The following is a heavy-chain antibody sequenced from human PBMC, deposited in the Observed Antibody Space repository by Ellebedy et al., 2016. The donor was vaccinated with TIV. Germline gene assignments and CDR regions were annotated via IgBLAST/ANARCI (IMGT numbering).Heavy chain of an antibody. J-gene: IGHJ5*02. V-gene: IGHV1-69*13. Sequence: AASVKVSCKASGYTFTNYYMNWVRQAPGQGLEWMGGIIPAFGPTNYAQTFHGRVTIPADDSSSTAFMEVRSLRSDDTGVYYCARDMRRVIFGAETWFDLWGQGTLVAVSS. CDR1: GYTFTNYY. CDR3: ARDMRRVIFGAETWFDL. CDR2: IIPAFGPT. D-gene: IGHD3-3*01.